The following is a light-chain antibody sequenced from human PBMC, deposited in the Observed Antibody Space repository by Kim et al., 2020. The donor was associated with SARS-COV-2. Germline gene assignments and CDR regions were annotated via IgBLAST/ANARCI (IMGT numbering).Light chain of an antibody. V-gene: IGKV1-5*01. CDR1: QSISSW. CDR3: QQYHSYPWT. J-gene: IGKJ1*01. CDR2: DAS. Sequence: GDRVTITCRASQSISSWLAWYQQKPGKAPKLLIYDASGLQSGVPSRFSGSGSGTEFTLTISSLQPDDRATYYCQQYHSYPWTFGQGTKVDIK.